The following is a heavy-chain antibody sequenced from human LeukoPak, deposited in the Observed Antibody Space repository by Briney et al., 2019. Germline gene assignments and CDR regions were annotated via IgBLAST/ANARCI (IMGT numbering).Heavy chain of an antibody. CDR2: IWYDGSNK. V-gene: IGHV3-33*01. J-gene: IGHJ4*02. Sequence: GGSLRLSCAASGFTFSSYGMHWVRQAPGKGLEWVAVIWYDGSNKYYADSVKGRFTISRDNSKNTLYLQMNSLRAEDTAVYYCARGRSEEKADLGDYWGQGTLVTVSS. CDR1: GFTFSSYG. CDR3: ARGRSEEKADLGDY. D-gene: IGHD2-15*01.